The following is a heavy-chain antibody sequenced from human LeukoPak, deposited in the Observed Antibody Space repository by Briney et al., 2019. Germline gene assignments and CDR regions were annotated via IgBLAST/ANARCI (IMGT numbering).Heavy chain of an antibody. V-gene: IGHV3-23*01. CDR2: ISGSGGST. Sequence: GGSLRLSCAASRFTFSSYAMSWVRQAPGKGLEWVSAISGSGGSTYYADSVKGRFTISRDNSKNTLYLQMNSLRAEDTAVYYCAKDSGYCSGGSCYEFPEDYWGQGTLVTVSS. CDR1: RFTFSSYA. D-gene: IGHD2-15*01. CDR3: AKDSGYCSGGSCYEFPEDY. J-gene: IGHJ4*02.